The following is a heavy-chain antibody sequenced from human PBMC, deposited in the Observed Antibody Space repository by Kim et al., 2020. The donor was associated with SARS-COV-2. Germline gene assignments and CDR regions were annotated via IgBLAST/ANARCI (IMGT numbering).Heavy chain of an antibody. CDR1: GGSISSGDYY. J-gene: IGHJ4*02. Sequence: SETLSFTCTVSGGSISSGDYYWSWIRQPPGKGLEWIGYIYYTGSSHYNPSLNSRVTISIDTSKNQFSLKLSSVTAADTAVYYCARGPPIGGGDCYSHWGQGTLVTVSS. D-gene: IGHD2-21*02. CDR2: IYYTGSS. CDR3: ARGPPIGGGDCYSH. V-gene: IGHV4-30-4*01.